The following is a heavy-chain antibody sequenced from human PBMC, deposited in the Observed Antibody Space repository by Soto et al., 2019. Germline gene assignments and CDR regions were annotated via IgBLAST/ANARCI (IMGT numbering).Heavy chain of an antibody. CDR2: INTATGNT. CDR3: ARDILFENWFAP. V-gene: IGHV1-18*01. Sequence: ASVKVSCKASGYTFTSYGISWGRPAPGQGLEWMGWINTATGNTKYSRKFLGRISLTRDTSATTVYMELSRLTSTDTAVYYCARDILFENWFAPWGQGTLVTVSS. CDR1: GYTFTSYG. J-gene: IGHJ5*02.